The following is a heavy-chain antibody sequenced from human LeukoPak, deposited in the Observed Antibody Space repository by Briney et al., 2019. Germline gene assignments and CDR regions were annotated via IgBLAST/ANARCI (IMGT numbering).Heavy chain of an antibody. CDR2: ISYDGSNK. CDR1: GFTFSSYG. V-gene: IGHV3-30*18. CDR3: AKDRGVGTYYYGMDV. J-gene: IGHJ6*04. Sequence: GGSLRLSCAASGFTFSSYGMHWVRQAPGKGLEWVAVISYDGSNKYYADSVKGRFTISRDNSKNTLYLQMNSLRAEDTAVYYCAKDRGVGTYYYGMDVWGKGTTVTVSS. D-gene: IGHD3-10*01.